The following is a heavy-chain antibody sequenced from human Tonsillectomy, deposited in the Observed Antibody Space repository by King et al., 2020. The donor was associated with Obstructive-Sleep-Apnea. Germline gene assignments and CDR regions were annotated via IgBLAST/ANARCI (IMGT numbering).Heavy chain of an antibody. V-gene: IGHV1-2*04. D-gene: IGHD1-14*01. CDR1: GYTFTTYY. CDR3: AREEGPVVQRAFDI. CDR2: INPSSGDT. J-gene: IGHJ3*02. Sequence: QVQLVESGAEVKKPGASVKVSCKSSGYTFTTYYIHWVRQVPGQGLEWMGWINPSSGDTKYTQKFQGWVTMTRDTSISTAYMELSRLRSDDTAVYFCAREEGPVVQRAFDIWGQGTMVIVSS.